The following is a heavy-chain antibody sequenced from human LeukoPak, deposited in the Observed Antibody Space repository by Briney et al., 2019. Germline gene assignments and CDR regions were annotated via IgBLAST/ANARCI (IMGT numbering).Heavy chain of an antibody. CDR3: ARGGVGSGSYNVDNWFDP. J-gene: IGHJ5*02. V-gene: IGHV1-18*01. Sequence: ASVKVSCKASGYTFTSYGITWVRHAPGQGLEWMGWISAYNGDTNYAQSLQGRVTVTTDTSTTTAYMELRSLRSDDTAVYYCARGGVGSGSYNVDNWFDPWGQGTLVTVSS. CDR1: GYTFTSYG. CDR2: ISAYNGDT. D-gene: IGHD3-10*01.